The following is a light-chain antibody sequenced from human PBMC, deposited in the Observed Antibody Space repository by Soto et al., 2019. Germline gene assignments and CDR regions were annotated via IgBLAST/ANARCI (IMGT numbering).Light chain of an antibody. CDR3: QQYGSSFRT. CDR2: AAS. CDR1: QTVASNY. J-gene: IGKJ1*01. Sequence: EIVLTQSPGTLSLSPGERATLSCRASQTVASNYLAWYQQRPGQAPRLLIYAASSRATGIPDRFSGSGSGTYFTLTINRLEPEDFAVYYCQQYGSSFRTCGRETKVEIK. V-gene: IGKV3-20*01.